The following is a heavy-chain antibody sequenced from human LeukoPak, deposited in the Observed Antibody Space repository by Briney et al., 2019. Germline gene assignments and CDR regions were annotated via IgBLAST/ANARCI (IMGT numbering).Heavy chain of an antibody. CDR3: AKVPKYYDILTGYYYYGMDV. V-gene: IGHV3-23*01. CDR1: GFTFSSYA. Sequence: PGGSLRLSCAASGFTFSSYAMSWVRQAPGKGLEWVSAISGSGGSTYYADSVKGRFTISRDNSKNTLYLKMNSLRAEDTAVYYCAKVPKYYDILTGYYYYGMDVWGQGTTVTVSS. D-gene: IGHD3-9*01. J-gene: IGHJ6*02. CDR2: ISGSGGST.